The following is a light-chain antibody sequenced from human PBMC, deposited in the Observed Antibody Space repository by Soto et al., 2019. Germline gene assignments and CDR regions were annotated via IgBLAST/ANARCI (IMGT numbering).Light chain of an antibody. Sequence: QSALTQPPSASGSPGQSVTTSCTGTKSDIGVYDFVSWYQHHPGKAPRLIIYEVVQRPSGVPDRFSGSKSGNTASLTVSGLQAADEADYFCKAYAGSNTEVFGSGTKVTVL. CDR3: KAYAGSNTEV. J-gene: IGLJ1*01. V-gene: IGLV2-8*01. CDR2: EVV. CDR1: KSDIGVYDF.